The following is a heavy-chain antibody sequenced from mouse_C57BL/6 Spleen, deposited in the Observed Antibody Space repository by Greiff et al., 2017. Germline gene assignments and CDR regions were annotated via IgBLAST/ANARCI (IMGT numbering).Heavy chain of an antibody. J-gene: IGHJ3*01. Sequence: EVMLVESEGGLVQPGRSMKLSCTASGFTFSDYYMAWVRQVPEKGLEWVANINYDGSSTYYLDSLKSRFIISRDNAKNILYLQMSSLKSEDTATYYCARDGNDYEGFAYWGQGTLVTVSA. V-gene: IGHV5-16*01. CDR2: INYDGSST. CDR3: ARDGNDYEGFAY. CDR1: GFTFSDYY. D-gene: IGHD2-4*01.